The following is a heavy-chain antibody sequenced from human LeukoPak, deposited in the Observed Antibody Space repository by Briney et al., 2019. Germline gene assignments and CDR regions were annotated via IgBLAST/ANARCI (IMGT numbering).Heavy chain of an antibody. CDR1: GGSISSGSYY. CDR2: IYTSGST. V-gene: IGHV4-61*02. CDR3: TSSDFWSGYYTRFDY. D-gene: IGHD3-3*01. Sequence: SETLCLTCTVSGGSISSGSYYWSWIRQPAGKGLEWIGRIYTSGSTNYNPSLKSRVTISVDTSKNQFSLKLSSVTAADTAVYYCTSSDFWSGYYTRFDYWGQGTLVTVSS. J-gene: IGHJ4*02.